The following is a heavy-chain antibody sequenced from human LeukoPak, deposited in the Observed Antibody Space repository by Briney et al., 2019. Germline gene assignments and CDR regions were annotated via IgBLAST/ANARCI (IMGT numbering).Heavy chain of an antibody. CDR1: GFTFSSSA. J-gene: IGHJ4*02. CDR2: ISYDGGNK. CDR3: ARLGIAATGTGNYYFDY. D-gene: IGHD6-13*01. Sequence: PGGSLRLSCAASGFTFSSSAMHWVRQAPGKGLEWVAVISYDGGNKYYADSVKGRFTISRDNSKNTLYLQMNSLRAEDTAVYYCARLGIAATGTGNYYFDYWGQGTLVTVSS. V-gene: IGHV3-30*04.